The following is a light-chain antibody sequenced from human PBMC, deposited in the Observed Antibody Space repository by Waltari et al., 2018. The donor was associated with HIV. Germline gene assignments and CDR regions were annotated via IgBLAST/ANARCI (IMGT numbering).Light chain of an antibody. CDR2: GAC. Sequence: EIVLTQSPATLSVSPGARATLSCRASQCVSSNLAWYQQKHDQAPRLLIYGACTKATGILAKFIGSGSGTEYSLTISSLQSEDCAVYFCQQYNNWPLTFGPGTKVDIK. CDR1: QCVSSN. V-gene: IGKV3-15*01. CDR3: QQYNNWPLT. J-gene: IGKJ3*01.